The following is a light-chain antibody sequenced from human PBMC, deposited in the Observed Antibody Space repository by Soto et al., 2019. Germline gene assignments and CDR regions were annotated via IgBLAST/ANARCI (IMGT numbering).Light chain of an antibody. Sequence: DIQMTQSPSSLSASVGDRVTFTCRASQDISHFLAWYQQRPGKVPKLLIYGAATLQLGVPSRFSGSGSGTDFTLTISSLQPEDVATYYCQQYNKDTPGTFVQGTKVDIK. CDR2: GAA. CDR3: QQYNKDTPGT. J-gene: IGKJ1*01. CDR1: QDISHF. V-gene: IGKV1-27*01.